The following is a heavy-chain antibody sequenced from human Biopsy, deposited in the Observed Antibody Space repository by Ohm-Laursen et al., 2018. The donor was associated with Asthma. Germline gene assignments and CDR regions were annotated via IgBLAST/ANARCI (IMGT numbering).Heavy chain of an antibody. Sequence: SVKVSCKTSGYTFNSAGITWVRQAPGQGLEWMGWISVYNGNTKVAQKLQDRVTMITDTSTSTAYMELRSLRSDDTALYFCARAVDYSHYYGIDVWGQGTTVTVS. CDR1: GYTFNSAG. J-gene: IGHJ6*02. CDR3: ARAVDYSHYYGIDV. V-gene: IGHV1-18*01. CDR2: ISVYNGNT. D-gene: IGHD3-10*01.